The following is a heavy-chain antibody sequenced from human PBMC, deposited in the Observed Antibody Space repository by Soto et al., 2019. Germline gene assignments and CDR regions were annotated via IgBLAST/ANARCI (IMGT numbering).Heavy chain of an antibody. CDR1: GGSISSSSYS. CDR3: AGGIAARPLGH. Sequence: PSETLSLTCTVSGGSISSSSYSWSWIRQPPGKGLEWIGYIYHSGSTYYNPSLKSRVTISVDRSKNQFSLKLSSVTAADTAVYYCAGGIAARPLGHWGQGTLVTVSS. J-gene: IGHJ4*02. CDR2: IYHSGST. D-gene: IGHD6-6*01. V-gene: IGHV4-30-2*01.